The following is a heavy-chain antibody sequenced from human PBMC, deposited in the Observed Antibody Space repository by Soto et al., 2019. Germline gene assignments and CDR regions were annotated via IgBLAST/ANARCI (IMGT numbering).Heavy chain of an antibody. Sequence: QVQLVQSGAEVKKPGASVKVSCKASGYTFTGYYMHWVRQAPGQGLEWMGWINPNSGGTNYVQKFQGWVTMTRDTSISTAYMELSRLRSDDTAVYYCASSTGYPHYYFDYWGQGTLVTVSS. CDR1: GYTFTGYY. J-gene: IGHJ4*02. CDR3: ASSTGYPHYYFDY. CDR2: INPNSGGT. D-gene: IGHD2-15*01. V-gene: IGHV1-2*04.